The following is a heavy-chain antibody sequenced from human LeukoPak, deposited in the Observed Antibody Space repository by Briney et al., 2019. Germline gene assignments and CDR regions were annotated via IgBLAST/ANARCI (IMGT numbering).Heavy chain of an antibody. Sequence: ASVKVSCTASGYTFTSYGISWVRQAPGQGLEWMGWISAYNGNTNYAQKLQGRVTMTTDTSTSTAYMELRSLRSDDTAGYYCARDDSSSWNYYYYGMDVWGQGTTVTVSS. CDR3: ARDDSSSWNYYYYGMDV. V-gene: IGHV1-18*01. CDR1: GYTFTSYG. D-gene: IGHD6-13*01. CDR2: ISAYNGNT. J-gene: IGHJ6*02.